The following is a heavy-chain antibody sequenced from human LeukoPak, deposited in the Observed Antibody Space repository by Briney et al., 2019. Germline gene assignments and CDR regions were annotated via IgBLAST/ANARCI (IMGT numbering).Heavy chain of an antibody. CDR1: GYTFSDYN. D-gene: IGHD2-2*02. V-gene: IGHV1-8*03. CDR3: GRGSPLVPAAIGD. J-gene: IGHJ4*02. CDR2: MNPTNANT. Sequence: ASVKVSCKASGYTFSDYNINWVRQATGQGLEWMGWMNPTNANTGYAQKFQGRVTITRNTSISTAYMELSSLRSEDTAVYYCGRGSPLVPAAIGDWGQGTLVTVSS.